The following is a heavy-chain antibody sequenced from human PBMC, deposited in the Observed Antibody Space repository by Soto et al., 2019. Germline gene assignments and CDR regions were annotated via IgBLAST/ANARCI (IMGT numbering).Heavy chain of an antibody. CDR2: INPSGGAT. V-gene: IGHV1-46*01. D-gene: IGHD4-17*01. CDR3: SRDKDYGGQSGWFYP. J-gene: IGHJ5*02. CDR1: GYTFTSYY. Sequence: QVRLVQSGAELKKPGASVNVSCKASGYTFTSYYLHWVRQAPGQGLEWMGTINPSGGATTYAQKFQGRLTVTRETSTSTVFMELSSLGPDDTAVYYCSRDKDYGGQSGWFYPWGQGTLVTVSS.